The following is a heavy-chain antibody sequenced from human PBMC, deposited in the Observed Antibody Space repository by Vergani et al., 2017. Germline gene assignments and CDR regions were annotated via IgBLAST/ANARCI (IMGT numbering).Heavy chain of an antibody. CDR3: ARVPYYDSSGSGYYFDY. CDR2: IIPIFGTA. D-gene: IGHD3-22*01. J-gene: IGHJ4*02. V-gene: IGHV1-69*01. CDR1: GGTFSSYA. Sequence: QVQLVQSGAEVKKPGSSVKVSCKASGGTFSSYAISWVRQAPGQGLEWMGGIIPIFGTANYEQKFQGRVTITADESTSTAYMELSSLRSEDTAVYYCARVPYYDSSGSGYYFDYWGQGTLVTVSS.